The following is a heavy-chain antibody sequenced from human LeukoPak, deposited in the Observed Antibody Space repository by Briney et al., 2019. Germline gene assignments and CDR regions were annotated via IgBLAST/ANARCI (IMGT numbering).Heavy chain of an antibody. D-gene: IGHD3-22*01. V-gene: IGHV1-69*04. CDR2: IIPFLGIA. Sequence: ASVKVSCKASGGTFSSYAISWVRQGPGQGLEWMGRIIPFLGIANYAQKFQGRVTITADKSTSTAYMDPSSLRSEDTAVYYCARVGSGYYPYFDYWGQGTLVSVSS. J-gene: IGHJ4*02. CDR1: GGTFSSYA. CDR3: ARVGSGYYPYFDY.